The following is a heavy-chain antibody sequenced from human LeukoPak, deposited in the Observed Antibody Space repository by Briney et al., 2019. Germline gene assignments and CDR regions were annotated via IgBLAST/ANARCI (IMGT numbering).Heavy chain of an antibody. J-gene: IGHJ4*02. Sequence: ASVKVSCKASGYTFIDYDINWVRQATGQGPELMGWINPNSGNRAYVQKFQGRITMTTDASTSTVYMELSSLRSEDSAIYYCARGISFQWQALAYWGQGTLVIVSS. CDR1: GYTFIDYD. D-gene: IGHD6-19*01. V-gene: IGHV1-8*01. CDR2: INPNSGNR. CDR3: ARGISFQWQALAY.